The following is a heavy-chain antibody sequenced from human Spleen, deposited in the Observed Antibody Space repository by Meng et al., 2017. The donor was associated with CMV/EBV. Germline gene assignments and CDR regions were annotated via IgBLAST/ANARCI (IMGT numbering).Heavy chain of an antibody. CDR2: INAGNGNT. V-gene: IGHV1-3*01. J-gene: IGHJ5*02. CDR3: ARDEQQLVSHWFDP. Sequence: SDSTFTSYAMHWVRHAPGQRLEWMGWINAGNGNTKYSQKFQGRVTITRDTSASTAYMELSSLRSEDTAVYYCARDEQQLVSHWFDPWGQGTLVTVSS. CDR1: DSTFTSYA. D-gene: IGHD6-13*01.